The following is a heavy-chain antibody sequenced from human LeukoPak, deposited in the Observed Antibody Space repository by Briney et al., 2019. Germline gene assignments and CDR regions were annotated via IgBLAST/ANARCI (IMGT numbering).Heavy chain of an antibody. Sequence: GGSLRLSCAASGFTFSSYSMNWVRQAPGKGLEWVSYISSTSTIYYADSVKGRFTISRDNAKNSLYLQMNSLRAEDTAVYYCARGDIYYYDISGLGYWGQGTLATLSS. V-gene: IGHV3-48*01. CDR1: GFTFSSYS. CDR3: ARGDIYYYDISGLGY. D-gene: IGHD3-22*01. J-gene: IGHJ4*02. CDR2: ISSTSTI.